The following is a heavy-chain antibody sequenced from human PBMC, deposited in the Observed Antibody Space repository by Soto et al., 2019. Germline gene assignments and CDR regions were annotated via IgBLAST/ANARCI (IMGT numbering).Heavy chain of an antibody. J-gene: IGHJ4*02. V-gene: IGHV3-48*02. CDR2: ISSSSSTI. D-gene: IGHD3-9*01. CDR3: AAATYDILTGRKNGLTY. Sequence: GGSLRLSCAASGFTFSSYSMNWVRQAPGKGLEWVSYISSSSSTIYYADSVKGRFTISRDNAKNSLYLQMNSLRDEDTAAYYCAAATYDILTGRKNGLTYWGQGTLVTVSS. CDR1: GFTFSSYS.